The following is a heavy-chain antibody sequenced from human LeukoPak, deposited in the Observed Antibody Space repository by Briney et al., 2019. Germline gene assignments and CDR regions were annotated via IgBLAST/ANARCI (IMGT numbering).Heavy chain of an antibody. CDR3: ARRMAAAGHYYYYYMDV. CDR2: AYFTGST. Sequence: PSETLSLTCTVSGGSVSSSSSYWGWIRQPPGKGLEWIGSAYFTGSTNYSPSLKTRVTISLDTSKNQFSLKLSSVTAADTAVYYCARRMAAAGHYYYYYMDVWGKGTTVTVSS. V-gene: IGHV4-39*01. J-gene: IGHJ6*03. CDR1: GGSVSSSSSY. D-gene: IGHD6-13*01.